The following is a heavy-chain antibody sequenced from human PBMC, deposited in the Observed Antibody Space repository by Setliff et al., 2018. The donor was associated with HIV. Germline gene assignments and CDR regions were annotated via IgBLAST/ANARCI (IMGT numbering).Heavy chain of an antibody. D-gene: IGHD3-10*01. Sequence: ASVKVSCKASGGTFSSYAISWVRQAPGQGLEWMGGIIPIFGTANYAQKLQDRITITRDTSAKTAYMELSRLRSEDTAVYYCAREYDVLLWIGSQYGRGNLDSWGQGTPVTVSS. CDR2: IIPIFGTA. J-gene: IGHJ4*02. CDR1: GGTFSSYA. CDR3: AREYDVLLWIGSQYGRGNLDS. V-gene: IGHV1-69*05.